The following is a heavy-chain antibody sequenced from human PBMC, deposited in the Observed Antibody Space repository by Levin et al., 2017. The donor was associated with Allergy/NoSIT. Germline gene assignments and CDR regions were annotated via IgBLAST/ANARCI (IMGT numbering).Heavy chain of an antibody. CDR1: GFTFGSYA. CDR2: ISGSGGST. CDR3: AKEQGLLPYYYYYYGMDV. D-gene: IGHD2-15*01. V-gene: IGHV3-23*01. Sequence: GGSLRLSCAASGFTFGSYAMSWVRQAPGKGLEWVSAISGSGGSTYYADSVKGRFTISRDNSKNTLYLQMNSLRAEDTAVYYCAKEQGLLPYYYYYYGMDVWGQGTTVTVSS. J-gene: IGHJ6*02.